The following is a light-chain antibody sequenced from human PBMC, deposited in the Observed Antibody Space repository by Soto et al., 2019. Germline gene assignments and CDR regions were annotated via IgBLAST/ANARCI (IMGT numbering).Light chain of an antibody. CDR3: SSYTSSGSIRVV. CDR2: EVS. J-gene: IGLJ2*01. V-gene: IGLV2-14*01. Sequence: QSVLAQPASVSGSPGQSITISCTGTSSDVGRYNYVSWYQQHPGKAPKLMIYEVSTRPSGVSDRFSGSKSGNTASLTISGLRAEDEADYYCSSYTSSGSIRVVFGGGTKVTVL. CDR1: SSDVGRYNY.